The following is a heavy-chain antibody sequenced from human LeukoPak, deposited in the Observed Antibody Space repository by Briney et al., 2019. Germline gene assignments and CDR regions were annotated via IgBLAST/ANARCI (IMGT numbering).Heavy chain of an antibody. CDR2: IYCDGFA. CDR3: ARDLVTVTKGFDI. Sequence: SETLSLTCTVSGGTISSYYWSWIRQPPGKGLEWIGYIYCDGFANYNPSLKTRVTISLDTSKNQFSLKLTSVTAADTAVYYCARDLVTVTKGFDIWGQGTMVSVSS. J-gene: IGHJ3*02. V-gene: IGHV4-59*12. D-gene: IGHD4-17*01. CDR1: GGTISSYY.